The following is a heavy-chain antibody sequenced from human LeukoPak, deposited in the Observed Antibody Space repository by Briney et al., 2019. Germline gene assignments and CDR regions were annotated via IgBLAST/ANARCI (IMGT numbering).Heavy chain of an antibody. Sequence: PGGSLRLSCAASGFTFSAYAMSWVRQAPGKGLEWVSSISDSAGSTYYAASVTGRFTISRDSSRTTLYLQVNSLRAEDTADYYCAKQSAGVTTGYFDYWGQGTLVTVSS. CDR3: AKQSAGVTTGYFDY. V-gene: IGHV3-23*01. J-gene: IGHJ4*02. CDR1: GFTFSAYA. CDR2: ISDSAGST. D-gene: IGHD1-26*01.